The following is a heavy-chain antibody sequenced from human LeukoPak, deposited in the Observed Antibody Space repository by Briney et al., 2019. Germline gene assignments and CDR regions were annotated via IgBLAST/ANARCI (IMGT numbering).Heavy chain of an antibody. D-gene: IGHD6-19*01. CDR1: GGSISSYY. Sequence: SETLSLTCTVSGGSISSYYWSWIRQPPGKGLEWIGYIYYSGSTNYNPSLKSRVTISVDTSKNQFSLKLSSVTAADTAVYYCARLYSSGWYGLDYWGQGTLVTVSS. V-gene: IGHV4-59*08. CDR3: ARLYSSGWYGLDY. J-gene: IGHJ4*02. CDR2: IYYSGST.